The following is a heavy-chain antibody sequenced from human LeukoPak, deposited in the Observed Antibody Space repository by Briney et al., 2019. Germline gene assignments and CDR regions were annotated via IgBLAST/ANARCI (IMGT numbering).Heavy chain of an antibody. Sequence: PSETLSLTCTVSGGSISSYYWSWIRQPAGKGLEWIGRIYTSGSTNYNPSLKSRVTMSVDTPKNQFSLKLSSVTAADTAVYYCARDQSRTYYYGSGSYYSYYFDYWGQGTLVTVSS. D-gene: IGHD3-10*01. J-gene: IGHJ4*02. V-gene: IGHV4-4*07. CDR3: ARDQSRTYYYGSGSYYSYYFDY. CDR1: GGSISSYY. CDR2: IYTSGST.